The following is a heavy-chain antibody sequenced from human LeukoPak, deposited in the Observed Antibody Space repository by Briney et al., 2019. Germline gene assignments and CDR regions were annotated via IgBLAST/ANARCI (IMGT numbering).Heavy chain of an antibody. J-gene: IGHJ4*02. CDR2: IITILGIA. Sequence: GASVKVSCKASGGTFSSYAISWVRQAPGQGLEWMGRIITILGIANYAQKFQGRVTITADKSTSTAYMELSSLRSEDTAVYYCAREKVGATELDYWGQGTLVTASS. CDR1: GGTFSSYA. D-gene: IGHD1-26*01. V-gene: IGHV1-69*04. CDR3: AREKVGATELDY.